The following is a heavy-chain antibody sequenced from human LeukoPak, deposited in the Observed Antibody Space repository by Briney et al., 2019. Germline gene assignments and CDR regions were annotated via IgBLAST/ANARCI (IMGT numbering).Heavy chain of an antibody. Sequence: PSETLSLTCAVYGGSFSGYYWSWIRQPPGKGLEWIGEINHSGSTNYNPSLKSRVTISVDTSKNQFSLKLSSVTAADTALYYCARQRTSSSSFDPWGQGTLVTVSS. CDR2: INHSGST. CDR3: ARQRTSSSSFDP. V-gene: IGHV4-34*01. CDR1: GGSFSGYY. J-gene: IGHJ5*02. D-gene: IGHD6-6*01.